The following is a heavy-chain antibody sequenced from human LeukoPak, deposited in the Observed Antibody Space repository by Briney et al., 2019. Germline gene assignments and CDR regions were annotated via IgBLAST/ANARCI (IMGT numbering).Heavy chain of an antibody. D-gene: IGHD4-17*01. CDR1: GGTFSSYA. CDR3: ARGRRHGDYERRYYFDY. Sequence: SVKVSCKASGGTFSSYAISWVRQAPGQGVEWMGRIIPIFGTANYAQKFQGRVTITTDESTSTAYMELSSLRSEDTAVYYCARGRRHGDYERRYYFDYWGQGTLVTVSS. J-gene: IGHJ4*02. CDR2: IIPIFGTA. V-gene: IGHV1-69*05.